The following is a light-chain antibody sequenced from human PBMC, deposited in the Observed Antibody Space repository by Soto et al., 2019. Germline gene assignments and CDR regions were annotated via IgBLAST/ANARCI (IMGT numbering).Light chain of an antibody. CDR3: GTWDRSLRAGV. CDR2: NNN. CDR1: SSNIGRNY. Sequence: QSVLTQPPSVSAAPGQKVTISCAGSSSNIGRNYVSWYQQIPGTAPKLLIYNNNERPSGIPDRFSGSKSDTSASLDITGLRSGDEADYYCGTWDRSLRAGVFGGGTKLTVL. J-gene: IGLJ2*01. V-gene: IGLV1-51*01.